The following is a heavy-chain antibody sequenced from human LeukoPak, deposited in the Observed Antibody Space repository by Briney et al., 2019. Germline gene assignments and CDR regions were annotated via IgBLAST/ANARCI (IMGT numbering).Heavy chain of an antibody. CDR3: ARALGGNSGY. J-gene: IGHJ4*02. CDR2: IYHSGST. D-gene: IGHD4-23*01. CDR1: GGSISSGYY. V-gene: IGHV4-38-2*02. Sequence: SQTLSLTCTVSGGSISSGYYWGWIRQPPGKGLEWIGSIYHSGSTYYNPSLKSRVTISVDTSKNQFSLKLSSVTAADTAVYYCARALGGNSGYWGQGTLVTVSS.